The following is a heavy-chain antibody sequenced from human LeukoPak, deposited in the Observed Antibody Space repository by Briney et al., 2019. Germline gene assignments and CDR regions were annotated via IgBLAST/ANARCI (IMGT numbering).Heavy chain of an antibody. V-gene: IGHV4-59*12. CDR3: ASGGQQWLGNWFDP. CDR2: IYYSGST. J-gene: IGHJ5*02. CDR1: GGSIRSYY. Sequence: SETLSLTCTVSGGSIRSYYWSWIRQPPGKGLEWIGYIYYSGSTNYNPSLKSRVTISVDKSKNQFSLKLSSVTAADTAVYYCASGGQQWLGNWFDPWGQGTLVTVSS. D-gene: IGHD6-19*01.